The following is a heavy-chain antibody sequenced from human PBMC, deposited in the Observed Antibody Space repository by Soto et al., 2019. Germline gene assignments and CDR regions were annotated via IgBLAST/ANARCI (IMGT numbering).Heavy chain of an antibody. Sequence: SETLSLTCTVSGGSISSGGYYWSWIRQHPGKGLEWIGYIYYSGSTYYNPSLKSRVTISVDTSKNQFSLKLSPVTAADTPVYYCATDTKWFGELPQPYNSYYYGMDVWGQGTTVTVSS. CDR3: ATDTKWFGELPQPYNSYYYGMDV. CDR2: IYYSGST. V-gene: IGHV4-31*03. CDR1: GGSISSGGYY. J-gene: IGHJ6*02. D-gene: IGHD3-10*01.